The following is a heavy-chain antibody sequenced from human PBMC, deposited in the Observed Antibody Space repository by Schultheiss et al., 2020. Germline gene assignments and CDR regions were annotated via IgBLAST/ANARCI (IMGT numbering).Heavy chain of an antibody. CDR2: IYYNGST. CDR1: GGSISNGGYY. J-gene: IGHJ6*02. D-gene: IGHD2-2*01. V-gene: IGHV4-31*03. CDR3: AREIVVVPAATYQKVPKSDNYYYGMDV. Sequence: SETLSLTCTVSGGSISNGGYYWSWIRQHPGKGLEWIGYIYYNGSTYYNPSLKSRVTISLDTSKKQFSLKLRSVTAADTAVYYCAREIVVVPAATYQKVPKSDNYYYGMDVWGQGTTVTVSS.